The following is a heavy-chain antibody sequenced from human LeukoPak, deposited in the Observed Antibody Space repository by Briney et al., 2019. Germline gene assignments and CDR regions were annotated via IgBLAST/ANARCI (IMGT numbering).Heavy chain of an antibody. D-gene: IGHD5-18*01. CDR3: ARESGYSYGRDAFDI. J-gene: IGHJ3*02. CDR2: ITWNSGNM. V-gene: IGHV3-20*04. Sequence: GGSLRLSCAASGFTFDDYVMNWVRQPPGKGLEWVSGITWNSGNMNYADSVKGRFTISRDNAKNSLYLQMNSLRAEDTAVYYCARESGYSYGRDAFDIWGQGTMVTVSS. CDR1: GFTFDDYV.